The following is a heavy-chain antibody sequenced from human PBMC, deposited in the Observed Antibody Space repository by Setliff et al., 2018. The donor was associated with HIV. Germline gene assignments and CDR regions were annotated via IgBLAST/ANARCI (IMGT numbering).Heavy chain of an antibody. CDR1: GGSISNYY. D-gene: IGHD3-22*01. Sequence: ASETLSLTCTVSGGSISNYYWSWIRQPPGKGLECIGYIYYSGSTNYNPSLKSRVTISVDTSKSQFSLKLSSVTAADTAVYYCAREKNSSGYYFKGWGLGVFDFWGQGTLVTVSS. V-gene: IGHV4-59*01. CDR2: IYYSGST. J-gene: IGHJ4*02. CDR3: AREKNSSGYYFKGWGLGVFDF.